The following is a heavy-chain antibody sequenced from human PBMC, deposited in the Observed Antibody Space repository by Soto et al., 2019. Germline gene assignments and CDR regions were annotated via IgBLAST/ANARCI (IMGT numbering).Heavy chain of an antibody. J-gene: IGHJ6*02. V-gene: IGHV1-69*13. CDR3: ASGYSYGLADYYYYGMDV. CDR2: IIPIFGTA. Sequence: SVKVSCKASGGTFSSYAISWVRQAPGQGLEWMGGIIPIFGTANYAQKFQGRVTITADESTSTAYMELSSLRSEDTAVDYCASGYSYGLADYYYYGMDVWGQGTTVTVSS. CDR1: GGTFSSYA. D-gene: IGHD5-18*01.